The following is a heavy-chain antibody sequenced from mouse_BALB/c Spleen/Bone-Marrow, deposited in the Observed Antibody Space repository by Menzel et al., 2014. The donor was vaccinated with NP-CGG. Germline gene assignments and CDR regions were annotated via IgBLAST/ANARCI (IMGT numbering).Heavy chain of an antibody. CDR1: GFDFSGFW. CDR3: ARLGYYGGFAY. D-gene: IGHD2-3*01. Sequence: EVKLQESGGGLVQPGSSLKISCAASGFDFSGFWMGWVRLAPGKGLEWIGEINPDSSTINYTPSLKDRFITSRDNAKNTLYLQMSKVRSEDTALYYCARLGYYGGFAYWGQGTLVTVSA. CDR2: INPDSSTI. J-gene: IGHJ3*01. V-gene: IGHV4-1*02.